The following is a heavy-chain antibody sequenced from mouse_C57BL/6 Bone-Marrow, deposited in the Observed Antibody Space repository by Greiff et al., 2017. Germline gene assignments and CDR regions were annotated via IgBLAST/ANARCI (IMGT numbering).Heavy chain of an antibody. CDR1: GYTFTSYG. V-gene: IGHV1-81*01. J-gene: IGHJ1*03. D-gene: IGHD1-1*01. Sequence: QVQLKESGAELARPGASVKLSCKASGYTFTSYGISWVKQRTGQGLEWIGEIYPRSGNTYYNEKFKGKATLTADKSSSTAYMELRSLTSEDSAVYFCARGGYGSSYWWYFDVWGTGTTVTVSS. CDR2: IYPRSGNT. CDR3: ARGGYGSSYWWYFDV.